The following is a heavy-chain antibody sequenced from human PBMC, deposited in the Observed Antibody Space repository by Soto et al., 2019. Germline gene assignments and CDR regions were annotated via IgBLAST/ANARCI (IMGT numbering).Heavy chain of an antibody. Sequence: PSETLSLTCTVSGGSISSGDYYWSWIRQHPGKGLEWIGYIYYSGSTYYNPSLKSRVTISVDTSKNQFSLKLSSVTAADTALYYCASPKIAFYNWFDPWGQGTLVTVSS. CDR3: ASPKIAFYNWFDP. CDR1: GGSISSGDYY. D-gene: IGHD3-3*02. J-gene: IGHJ5*02. V-gene: IGHV4-31*03. CDR2: IYYSGST.